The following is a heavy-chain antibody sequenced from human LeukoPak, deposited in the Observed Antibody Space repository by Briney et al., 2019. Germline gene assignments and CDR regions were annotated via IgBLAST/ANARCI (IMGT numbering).Heavy chain of an antibody. CDR1: GFSFHYYA. CDR2: ITYDGANE. Sequence: GGSLRLSCAASGFSFHYYAMHWVRQAPGKGLEWVAVITYDGANEYYADSVKGRLTISRDNSKNTLYMEMSSLRPEDTAVYYCARPIDNGSGSYYFPYWGQGTLVTVSS. J-gene: IGHJ4*02. D-gene: IGHD3-10*01. V-gene: IGHV3-30-3*01. CDR3: ARPIDNGSGSYYFPY.